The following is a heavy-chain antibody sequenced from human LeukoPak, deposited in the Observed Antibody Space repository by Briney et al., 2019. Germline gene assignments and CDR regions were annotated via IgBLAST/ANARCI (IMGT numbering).Heavy chain of an antibody. CDR3: AKVPYSDYGSGRPPFMDA. J-gene: IGHJ6*02. V-gene: IGHV3-23*01. D-gene: IGHD3-10*01. CDR2: ISGSGDST. CDR1: GFTFSNYA. Sequence: GSLRLSCAASGFTFSNYAMGWVRQAPGKGLEWVSTISGSGDSTYYADSVKGRLTISRDNFKNTLHLQMNSLRAEDTALYYCAKVPYSDYGSGRPPFMDAWGQGTTVTVSS.